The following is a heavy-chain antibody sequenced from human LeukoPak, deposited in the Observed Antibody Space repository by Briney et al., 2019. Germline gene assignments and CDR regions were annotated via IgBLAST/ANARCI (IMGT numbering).Heavy chain of an antibody. CDR3: AREGSYSYSFHPPFDY. Sequence: ASVKVSCKASGYTFTSYDINWVRQATGQGLEWMGWMNPNSGNTGYAQKFQGRVTMTRNTSISTAYMELSSLRSEDTAVYYCAREGSYSYSFHPPFDYWGQGALVTVSS. CDR2: MNPNSGNT. V-gene: IGHV1-8*01. CDR1: GYTFTSYD. D-gene: IGHD3-10*01. J-gene: IGHJ4*02.